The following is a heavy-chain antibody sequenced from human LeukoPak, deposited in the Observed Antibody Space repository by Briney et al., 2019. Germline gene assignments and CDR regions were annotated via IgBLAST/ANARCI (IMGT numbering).Heavy chain of an antibody. V-gene: IGHV4-39*01. CDR1: GGSISSSYYW. Sequence: KPSETLSLTCNVSGGSISSSYYWWGWIRQPPGKGLEWIGSISYTGSTYYNPSVTSRVTISADTSKNQFSLKLSSVTAAETAVYYCARHLARSAPFDSWGQGTLVTVSS. D-gene: IGHD6-6*01. CDR3: ARHLARSAPFDS. CDR2: ISYTGST. J-gene: IGHJ4*02.